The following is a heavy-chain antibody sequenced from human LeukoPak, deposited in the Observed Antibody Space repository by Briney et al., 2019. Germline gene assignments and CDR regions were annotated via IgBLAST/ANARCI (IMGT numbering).Heavy chain of an antibody. CDR2: IYYSGST. CDR3: ARGDSSGYYYLDLFDY. V-gene: IGHV4-30-4*07. D-gene: IGHD3-22*01. J-gene: IGHJ4*02. CDR1: GGSISSGGYS. Sequence: SQTLSLTCAVSGGSISSGGYSWSWIRQPPGKGLEWIGYIYYSGSTYYNPSLKSRVTISVDTSKNQFSLQLNSVTPEDTAVYYCARGDSSGYYYLDLFDYWGQGTLVTVSS.